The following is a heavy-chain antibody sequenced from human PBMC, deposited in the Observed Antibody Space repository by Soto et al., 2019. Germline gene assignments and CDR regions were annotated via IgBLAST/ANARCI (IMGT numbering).Heavy chain of an antibody. CDR1: GGSISNSRFY. Sequence: SETLSLTCTFSGGSISNSRFYWAWIRQPPGEGLEWIGSIYHTGNAYYNPSLKSRVTISVDTSKNQFSLKLTSVTAADAALYYCARDFFDSSDYTTNWFDPWGQGTLVTVSS. D-gene: IGHD3-22*01. CDR2: IYHTGNA. V-gene: IGHV4-39*01. CDR3: ARDFFDSSDYTTNWFDP. J-gene: IGHJ5*02.